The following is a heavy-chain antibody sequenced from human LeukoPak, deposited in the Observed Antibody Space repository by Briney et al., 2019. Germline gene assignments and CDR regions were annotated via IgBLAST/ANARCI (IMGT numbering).Heavy chain of an antibody. CDR2: ISSSGSTI. V-gene: IGHV3-48*03. CDR1: GFTFSSYE. CDR3: ARLVRITMVRGPKGDYY. D-gene: IGHD3-10*01. J-gene: IGHJ4*02. Sequence: PGGSLRLSCAASGFTFSSYEMNWVRQAPGKGLEWVSYISSSGSTIYYADSVKGRFTISRDNAKNSLYLQMNSLRAEDTAVYYCARLVRITMVRGPKGDYYWGQGTLVTVSS.